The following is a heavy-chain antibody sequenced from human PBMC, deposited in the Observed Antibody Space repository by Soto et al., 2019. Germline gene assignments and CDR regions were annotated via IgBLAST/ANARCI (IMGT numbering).Heavy chain of an antibody. J-gene: IGHJ4*02. CDR2: INNDGSGK. V-gene: IGHV3-74*01. CDR3: GSVFEY. CDR1: GFTFTSYC. Sequence: GGSLRLSCAASGFTFTSYCMHWVLQAPGKGLVWVSRINNDGSGKSYADSVKGRFTISTDKANNTMYLQMNSLGVEDTDVYYCGSVFEYWGQGTLVTVSS.